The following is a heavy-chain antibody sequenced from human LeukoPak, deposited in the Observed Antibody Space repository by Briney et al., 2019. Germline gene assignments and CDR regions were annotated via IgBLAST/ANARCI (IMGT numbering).Heavy chain of an antibody. CDR1: GYTFTGYY. J-gene: IGHJ5*02. Sequence: ASVKVSCKASGYTFTGYYMHWVRQAPGQGLEWMGWINPNSGGTNYAQKFQGRVTMTRDTSISTAYMELRSLRSDDTAVYYCARGPRGDVVVPDASTFDPWGQGTLVTVSS. D-gene: IGHD2-2*01. CDR2: INPNSGGT. V-gene: IGHV1-2*02. CDR3: ARGPRGDVVVPDASTFDP.